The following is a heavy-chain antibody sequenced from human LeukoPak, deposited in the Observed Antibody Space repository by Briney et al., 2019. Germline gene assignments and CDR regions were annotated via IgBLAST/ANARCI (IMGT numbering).Heavy chain of an antibody. V-gene: IGHV4-39*01. D-gene: IGHD2-15*01. Sequence: SETLSLTCSVSGDSITGYYWGWIRQSPGKGLEWIGNIYYTGNTYYNSSLKSRVTISLDTSKNQFSLRLSSVTAADTAVYFCARQNIVVDVVLSLNWFDPWGQGTLVTVSS. J-gene: IGHJ5*02. CDR2: IYYTGNT. CDR3: ARQNIVVDVVLSLNWFDP. CDR1: GDSITGYY.